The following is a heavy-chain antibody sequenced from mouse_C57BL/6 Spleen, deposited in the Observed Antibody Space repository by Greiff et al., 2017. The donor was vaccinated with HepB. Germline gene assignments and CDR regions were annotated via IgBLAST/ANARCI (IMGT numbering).Heavy chain of an antibody. J-gene: IGHJ2*01. D-gene: IGHD1-2*01. V-gene: IGHV1-26*01. Sequence: EVQLQQSGPELVKPGASVKISCKASGYTFTDYYMNWVKQSHGKSLEWIGVINPNNGVTSYNQKFKGKATLTVDQSSSTAYMELSSLTSWDSAVYYCARPYGHYFDFWGKGTTLTVSS. CDR2: INPNNGVT. CDR3: ARPYGHYFDF. CDR1: GYTFTDYY.